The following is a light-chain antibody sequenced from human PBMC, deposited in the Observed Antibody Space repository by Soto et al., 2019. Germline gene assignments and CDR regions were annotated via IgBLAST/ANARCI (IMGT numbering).Light chain of an antibody. CDR3: QQRANWHIT. CDR2: DAS. CDR1: QDVNGY. Sequence: EIVLTQSPATLSLSPGDTATLSCRASQDVNGYLAWYQQKPGQAPRLLIYDASNRATGIPARFSGSGPGTDFTLTISSLEPEDFAVYYCQQRANWHITFGQGTRLEMK. J-gene: IGKJ5*01. V-gene: IGKV3D-11*01.